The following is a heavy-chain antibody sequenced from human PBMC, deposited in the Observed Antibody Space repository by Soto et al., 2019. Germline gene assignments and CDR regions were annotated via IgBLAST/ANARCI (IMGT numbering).Heavy chain of an antibody. J-gene: IGHJ4*02. V-gene: IGHV1-3*05. CDR2: INAGNGNT. CDR1: GYTFTNYA. CDR3: ARAVGGSSSRGDY. Sequence: QVQLVQSGAEEKKPGASVKVSLKASGYTFTNYAMPWVRQSPGQRLEWMGWINAGNGNTKYSQKFQGRVTITRDTSASTAYMELSSLRSEDTAVYYCARAVGGSSSRGDYWGKGTLVTVSS. D-gene: IGHD6-13*01.